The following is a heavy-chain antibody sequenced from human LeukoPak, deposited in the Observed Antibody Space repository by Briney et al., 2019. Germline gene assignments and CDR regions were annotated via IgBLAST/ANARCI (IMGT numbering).Heavy chain of an antibody. J-gene: IGHJ4*02. D-gene: IGHD6-13*01. V-gene: IGHV4-34*01. CDR3: ALAAAGTSDY. Sequence: PSETLSLTCAVYGGSFSGYYCSWIRQPPGKGREWIGEIHHSGSTNYNPSLKSRVTISVDTSKNQFSLKLSSVTAADTAVYYCALAAAGTSDYWGQGTLVTVSS. CDR1: GGSFSGYY. CDR2: IHHSGST.